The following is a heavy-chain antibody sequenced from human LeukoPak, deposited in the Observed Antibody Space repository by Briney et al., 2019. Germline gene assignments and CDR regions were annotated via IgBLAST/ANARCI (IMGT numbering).Heavy chain of an antibody. CDR1: GRSISSYY. CDR2: IHYSGST. Sequence: PSETLSLTCTVSGRSISSYYWSWIRQPPGKGLEWMGYIHYSGSTNYNPSLKSRVTISLDTSKNQFSLKLRSVNAADTAVYYCTRQWGANGYGYFDYWGQGTLVTVSS. V-gene: IGHV4-59*08. J-gene: IGHJ4*02. D-gene: IGHD5-12*01. CDR3: TRQWGANGYGYFDY.